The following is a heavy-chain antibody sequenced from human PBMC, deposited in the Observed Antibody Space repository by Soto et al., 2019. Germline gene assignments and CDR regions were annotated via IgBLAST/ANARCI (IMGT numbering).Heavy chain of an antibody. D-gene: IGHD2-21*02. Sequence: PGESLKISCKGSGYSFTSYWIGWVRQMPGKGLEWMGIIYPGDSDTRYSPSFQGQVTISADKSISTAYLQWSSLKASDTAMYYCARAICGGDCYSWDYYYGMDVWGQGTTVTVSS. CDR2: IYPGDSDT. CDR3: ARAICGGDCYSWDYYYGMDV. V-gene: IGHV5-51*01. J-gene: IGHJ6*02. CDR1: GYSFTSYW.